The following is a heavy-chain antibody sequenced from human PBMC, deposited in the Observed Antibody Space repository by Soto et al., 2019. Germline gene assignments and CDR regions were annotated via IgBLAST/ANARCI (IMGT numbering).Heavy chain of an antibody. V-gene: IGHV5-51*01. CDR1: GYSFTSYW. CDR2: IYPGDSDT. Sequence: RGESLKISCKGSGYSFTSYWIGWVRQMPGKGLEWMGIIYPGDSDTRYSPSFQGQVTISADKSISTAYLQWSSLKASDTAMYYCARHPYCISTSCYGYYYYGMDVWGQGTTVTVSS. CDR3: ARHPYCISTSCYGYYYYGMDV. D-gene: IGHD2-2*01. J-gene: IGHJ6*02.